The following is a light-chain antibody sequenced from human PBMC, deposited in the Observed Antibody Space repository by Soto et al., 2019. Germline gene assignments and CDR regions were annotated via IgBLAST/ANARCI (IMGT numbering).Light chain of an antibody. J-gene: IGLJ2*01. V-gene: IGLV3-1*01. Sequence: SYELTQSPSVSVSPGQTASITCSGDKLGDKYACWYQQKPGQSPVLVIYQDSKRPSGIPERFSGSNSGNTATLTISGTQAMDEADYYCQAWDSSDVVFGGGTQLTVL. CDR1: KLGDKY. CDR2: QDS. CDR3: QAWDSSDVV.